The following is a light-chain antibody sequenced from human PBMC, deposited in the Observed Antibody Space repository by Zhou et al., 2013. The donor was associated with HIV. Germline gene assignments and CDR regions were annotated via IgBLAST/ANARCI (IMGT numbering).Light chain of an antibody. J-gene: IGKJ1*01. Sequence: IQMTQSSSTLSASVGDSVTITCRASESVPDWLAWYQQRPGKAPKLLIYKVSTLQSGVPSRFSGSGSGTEFTLTISSLQPEDFATYYCQQSGTFGQGTKVEIK. CDR2: KVS. V-gene: IGKV1-5*03. CDR3: QQSGT. CDR1: ESVPDW.